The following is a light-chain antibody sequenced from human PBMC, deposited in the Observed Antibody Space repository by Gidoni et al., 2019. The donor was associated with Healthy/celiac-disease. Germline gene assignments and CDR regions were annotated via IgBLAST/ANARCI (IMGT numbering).Light chain of an antibody. CDR3: QQYNNWPPHT. Sequence: ETVMTQPPATLSVSPGERATLPCRASQSVSSNLAWYQQKPGQAPRLLVYGASTRATGIPARFSGSGSGTEFTLTISSLQSEDFAVYYCQQYNNWPPHTFXXXTRLEIK. CDR2: GAS. CDR1: QSVSSN. J-gene: IGKJ5*01. V-gene: IGKV3-15*01.